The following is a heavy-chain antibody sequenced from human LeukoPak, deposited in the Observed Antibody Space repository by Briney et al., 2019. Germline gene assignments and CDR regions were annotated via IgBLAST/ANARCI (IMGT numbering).Heavy chain of an antibody. D-gene: IGHD1-7*01. CDR2: IYYSGST. CDR1: GGSISSYY. Sequence: SETLSLTCTVSGGSISSYYWSWIRQPAGKGLEWIGSIYYSGSTYYNPSLKSRVTISVDTSKSQFSLKLSSVTAADTAVYYCARRGWAELRGFFDYWGQGALVTVSS. J-gene: IGHJ4*02. CDR3: ARRGWAELRGFFDY. V-gene: IGHV4-59*05.